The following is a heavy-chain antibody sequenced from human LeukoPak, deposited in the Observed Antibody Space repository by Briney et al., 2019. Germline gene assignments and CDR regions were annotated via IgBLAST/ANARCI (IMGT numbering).Heavy chain of an antibody. CDR2: ISNSGYT. Sequence: GGSLRLSCAASGFTFSTYSMNWVRHAPGDGLEWDSAISNSGYTYYADSLKGRVTISRDNAKSSLYLQMNSLRAEDTAVYYCARDRTMTGDRGIDYWGQGTPVTVSS. CDR3: ARDRTMTGDRGIDY. V-gene: IGHV3-21*01. CDR1: GFTFSTYS. J-gene: IGHJ4*02. D-gene: IGHD3-22*01.